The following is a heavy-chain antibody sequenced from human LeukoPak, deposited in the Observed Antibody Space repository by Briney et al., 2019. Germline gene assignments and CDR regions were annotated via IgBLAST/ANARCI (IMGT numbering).Heavy chain of an antibody. CDR1: GVSISSSSYY. CDR2: IYYSGST. V-gene: IGHV4-39*01. CDR3: ARHKAGWYVPTYFDY. Sequence: SETLSLTCTVSGVSISSSSYYWGWLRQPPGKGLEWIGSIYYSGSTYYNPSLKSRVTISVDTSKNQFSLKLSSVTAADTAVYYCARHKAGWYVPTYFDYWGQGTLVTVSS. D-gene: IGHD6-19*01. J-gene: IGHJ4*02.